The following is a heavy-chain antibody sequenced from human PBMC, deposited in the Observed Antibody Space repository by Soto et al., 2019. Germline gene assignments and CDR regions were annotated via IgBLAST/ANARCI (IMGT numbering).Heavy chain of an antibody. D-gene: IGHD3-10*01. V-gene: IGHV1-69*13. Sequence: SVKVSCKASGGTFSSYAISWVRQAPGQGLEWMGGIIPIFGTANYAQKFQGRVTITADESTSTAYMELSSLRSEDTAVYYCARLGITMVRGADYYYYYGMDVWGKGTTVTVSS. CDR1: GGTFSSYA. CDR2: IIPIFGTA. J-gene: IGHJ6*04. CDR3: ARLGITMVRGADYYYYYGMDV.